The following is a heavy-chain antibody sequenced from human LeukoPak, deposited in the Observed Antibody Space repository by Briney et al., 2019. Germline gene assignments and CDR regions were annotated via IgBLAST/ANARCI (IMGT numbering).Heavy chain of an antibody. CDR3: AREGLWFGEPDYYYYMDV. CDR2: ISSSSSTI. CDR1: GFTFSTYS. D-gene: IGHD3-10*01. V-gene: IGHV3-48*01. Sequence: GGSLRLSCAASGFTFSTYSMNWVRQAPGKGLEWVSYISSSSSTIYYADSVKGRFTISRDNAKNSLYLQMNSLRAEDTAVYYCAREGLWFGEPDYYYYMDVWGKGTTVTVSS. J-gene: IGHJ6*03.